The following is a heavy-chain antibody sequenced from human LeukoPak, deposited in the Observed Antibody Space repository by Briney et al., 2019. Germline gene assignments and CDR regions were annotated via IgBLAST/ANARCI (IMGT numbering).Heavy chain of an antibody. J-gene: IGHJ5*02. CDR3: ASSMGLTGNNWFDP. CDR2: INPNSGGT. Sequence: ASVKVSCKASGYTFTGYYMHWVRQAPGRGLEWMGWINPNSGGTNYAQKFQGRVTMTRDTSISTAYMELSRLRSDDTAVYYCASSMGLTGNNWFDPWGQGTLITVSS. V-gene: IGHV1-2*02. CDR1: GYTFTGYY. D-gene: IGHD1-26*01.